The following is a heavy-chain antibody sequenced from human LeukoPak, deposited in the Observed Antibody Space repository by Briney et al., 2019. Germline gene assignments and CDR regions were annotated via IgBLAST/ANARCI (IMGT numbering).Heavy chain of an antibody. CDR3: VTGYSSSWYFAFDI. CDR2: IYHSGST. J-gene: IGHJ3*02. CDR1: GGSFSGYY. Sequence: PSETLSLTCAVCGGSFSGYYWSWIRQPPGKGLEWIGEIYHSGSTNYNPSLKSRVTISVDKSKNQFSLKLSSVTAADTAVYYCVTGYSSSWYFAFDIWGQGTMVTVSS. V-gene: IGHV4-34*01. D-gene: IGHD6-13*01.